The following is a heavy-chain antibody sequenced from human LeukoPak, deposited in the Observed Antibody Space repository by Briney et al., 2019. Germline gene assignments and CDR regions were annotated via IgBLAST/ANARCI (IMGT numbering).Heavy chain of an antibody. V-gene: IGHV4-61*02. CDR2: IYTSGST. CDR3: ARDQGGYSYGH. J-gene: IGHJ4*02. Sequence: SETLSLTCTVSGGSISSGSYYWSWLRQPAGMGLEWIGRIYTSGSTNYNPSLKSRVTISVDTSKNQFSLKLSSVTAADTAVYYCARDQGGYSYGHWGQGTLVTVSS. D-gene: IGHD5-18*01. CDR1: GGSISSGSYY.